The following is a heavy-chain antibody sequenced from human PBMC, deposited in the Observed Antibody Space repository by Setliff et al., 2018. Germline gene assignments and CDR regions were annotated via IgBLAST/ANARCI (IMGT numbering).Heavy chain of an antibody. CDR3: ARAQVVFAISAPVWYFEV. V-gene: IGHV4-34*01. CDR1: GGSFSGYR. CDR2: INHSGST. D-gene: IGHD2-21*01. J-gene: IGHJ2*01. Sequence: SETLSLTCVVYGGSFSGYRWSWIRQPPGKGLEWIGEINHSGSTNYNPSLKSRVSISVEKSKNQFSLKLTSVTAADTAVYYCARAQVVFAISAPVWYFEVWGRGTQVTVSS.